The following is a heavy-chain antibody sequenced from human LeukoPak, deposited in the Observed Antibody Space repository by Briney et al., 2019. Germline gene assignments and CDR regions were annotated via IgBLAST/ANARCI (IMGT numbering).Heavy chain of an antibody. CDR2: ISNSGSTI. Sequence: SGGSLRLSCAASGFTFSDYYMSWIRQAPGKGLEWVSYISNSGSTIYYADSVKGRFFISRDNAKNSLYLQMNSLRAEDTAVYYCARWGNYYDLFDYWGQGTLVTVSS. CDR3: ARWGNYYDLFDY. J-gene: IGHJ4*02. CDR1: GFTFSDYY. D-gene: IGHD3-22*01. V-gene: IGHV3-11*01.